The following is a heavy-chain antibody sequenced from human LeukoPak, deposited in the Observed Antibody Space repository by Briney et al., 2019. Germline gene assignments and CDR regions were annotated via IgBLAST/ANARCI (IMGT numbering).Heavy chain of an antibody. CDR1: GYTFTSYD. Sequence: ASVKVSCKASGYTFTSYDINWVRQATGQGLEWMGWMNPNSGNTGHAQKFQGRVTITRNTSISTAYMELSSLRSEDTAVYYCARGVNWGSYRYGSYYFDYWGQGTLVTVSS. CDR3: ARGVNWGSYRYGSYYFDY. D-gene: IGHD3-16*02. CDR2: MNPNSGNT. V-gene: IGHV1-8*03. J-gene: IGHJ4*02.